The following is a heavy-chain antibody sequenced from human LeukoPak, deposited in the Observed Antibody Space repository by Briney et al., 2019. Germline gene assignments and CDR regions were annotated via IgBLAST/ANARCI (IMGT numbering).Heavy chain of an antibody. V-gene: IGHV4-4*07. D-gene: IGHD2-2*01. CDR3: AGYCSSTSCYDAFDI. CDR2: IYTSGST. Sequence: SETLSLTCTVSGGSISSYYWSWIWQPAGKGLEWIGRIYTSGSTNYNPSLKSRVTMSVDTSKNQFSLKLSSVTAADTAVYYCAGYCSSTSCYDAFDIWGQGTMVTVSS. CDR1: GGSISSYY. J-gene: IGHJ3*02.